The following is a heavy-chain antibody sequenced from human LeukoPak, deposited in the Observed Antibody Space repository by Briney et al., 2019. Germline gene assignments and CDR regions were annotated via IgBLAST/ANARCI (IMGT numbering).Heavy chain of an antibody. J-gene: IGHJ5*02. V-gene: IGHV4-34*01. Sequence: NPSETLSLTCAVYGGSFSGYYWSWIRQPPGKGLEWIGEINHSGSTNYNPSLKSRVTISVDTSKNQFSLKLSSVTAADTAVYYCARGQEYRWFDPWGQGTLVTVSS. D-gene: IGHD2-2*01. CDR1: GGSFSGYY. CDR3: ARGQEYRWFDP. CDR2: INHSGST.